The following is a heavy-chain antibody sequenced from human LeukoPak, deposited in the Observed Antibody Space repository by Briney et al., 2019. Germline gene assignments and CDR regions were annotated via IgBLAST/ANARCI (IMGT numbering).Heavy chain of an antibody. Sequence: SETLSLTCTVSGRSMSSYYWTWIRQPPGKGLEWVGYIYYIGTTKYNPSLKSRVTISLDTSKNQFSLELSSVTAADTAVYYCARAPYSSTWYLEYFDFWGEGNLVTVSS. V-gene: IGHV4-59*01. J-gene: IGHJ4*02. CDR1: GRSMSSYY. CDR3: ARAPYSSTWYLEYFDF. D-gene: IGHD6-13*01. CDR2: IYYIGTT.